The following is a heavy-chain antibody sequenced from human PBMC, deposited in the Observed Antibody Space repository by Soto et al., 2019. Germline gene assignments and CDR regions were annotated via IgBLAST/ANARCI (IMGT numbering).Heavy chain of an antibody. CDR1: GFTSGFTFSSYA. Sequence: GESLKISCAVSGFTSGFTFSSYAMGWVLQAPGKGLEWVSTIRVDGDATYYSDSVRARFTISRDNSNKTLFLQMKSLGAEDTAIYYCAKVCFRSWYFDAWGQGTVVTVSS. J-gene: IGHJ4*02. V-gene: IGHV3-23*01. D-gene: IGHD2-15*01. CDR3: AKVCFRSWYFDA. CDR2: IRVDGDAT.